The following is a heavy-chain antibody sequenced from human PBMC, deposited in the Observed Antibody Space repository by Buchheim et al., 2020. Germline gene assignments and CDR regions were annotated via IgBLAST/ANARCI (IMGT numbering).Heavy chain of an antibody. Sequence: EVQLVQSGAEVKEPAESLKISCKGSGHSFTTYWIAWVRQMPGKGLEWMGVIYPGDSDTRYSPSFQGQVTISADKSISTAYPQWSSLTATDSAMYYCARGGTYYSYFDLWGRGTL. CDR3: ARGGTYYSYFDL. V-gene: IGHV5-51*01. J-gene: IGHJ2*01. CDR1: GHSFTTYW. CDR2: IYPGDSDT. D-gene: IGHD1-1*01.